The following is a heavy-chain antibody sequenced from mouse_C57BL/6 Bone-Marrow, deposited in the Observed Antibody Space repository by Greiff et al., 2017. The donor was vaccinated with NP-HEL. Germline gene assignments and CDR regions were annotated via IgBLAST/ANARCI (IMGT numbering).Heavy chain of an antibody. Sequence: EVQRVESGGGLVKPGGSLKLSCAASGFTFSSYAMSWVRQTPETRLEWVATISDGGSYTYYPDNVKGRFTISRDNAKNNLYLQMSHLKSEDTAMYYCARDPPDYWGQGTTLTVSS. J-gene: IGHJ2*01. CDR1: GFTFSSYA. CDR3: ARDPPDY. CDR2: ISDGGSYT. V-gene: IGHV5-4*01.